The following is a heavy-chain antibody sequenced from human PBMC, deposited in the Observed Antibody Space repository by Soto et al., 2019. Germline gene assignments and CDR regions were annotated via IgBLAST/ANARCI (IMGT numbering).Heavy chain of an antibody. Sequence: SETLSLTCTVSGDSIDTSSYCWGWIRQPPGKGLEWIGSVCYRGTTYYNPSLKSRLTISVDTSKRQFSLKLSSVTAADTAVFYCARQGEHSSSYFFDSWGQGTLVTVSS. CDR3: ARQGEHSSSYFFDS. CDR2: VCYRGTT. J-gene: IGHJ4*02. V-gene: IGHV4-39*01. D-gene: IGHD6-6*01. CDR1: GDSIDTSSYC.